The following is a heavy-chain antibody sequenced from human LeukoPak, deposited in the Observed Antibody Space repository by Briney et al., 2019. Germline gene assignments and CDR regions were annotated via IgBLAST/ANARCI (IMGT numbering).Heavy chain of an antibody. V-gene: IGHV3-23*01. Sequence: GGSLRLSCAPSGFTFSSYGMSWVRQAPGKGLKWVSVISGSGGITYYADSVKGRFTISRDNSKNPLYLQMDSLRAEDTTVYYCAKDKGDQGPADDVFDNWGQGTKVTVSS. J-gene: IGHJ3*02. CDR1: GFTFSSYG. D-gene: IGHD2-21*02. CDR3: AKDKGDQGPADDVFDN. CDR2: ISGSGGIT.